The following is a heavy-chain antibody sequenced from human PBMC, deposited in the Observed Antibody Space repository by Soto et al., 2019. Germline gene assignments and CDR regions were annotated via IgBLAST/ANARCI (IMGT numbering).Heavy chain of an antibody. J-gene: IGHJ4*02. CDR3: AVRAFSSGWYSFFDY. CDR1: GGSFSGYY. CDR2: INHSGST. D-gene: IGHD6-19*01. Sequence: QVQLQQWGAGLLKPSETLSLPCAVYGGSFSGYYWSWIRQPPGKGLEWIGEINHSGSTNYNPSLKSRVTISVDTSKNQFSLKLSSVTAADTAVYYCAVRAFSSGWYSFFDYWGQGTLVTVSS. V-gene: IGHV4-34*01.